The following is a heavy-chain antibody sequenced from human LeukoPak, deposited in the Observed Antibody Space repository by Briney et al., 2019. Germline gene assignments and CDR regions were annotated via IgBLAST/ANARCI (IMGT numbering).Heavy chain of an antibody. CDR3: ARATLDN. J-gene: IGHJ4*02. Sequence: GGSPRLSCAASGFSVSSNYITWVRQAPGKGLEWVSVIYSDGSTKYADSVKARFTISRDNSKNTVYLQMNSLRVEDTAVYYCARATLDNWGQGTLVTVSS. CDR2: IYSDGST. V-gene: IGHV3-53*01. CDR1: GFSVSSNY.